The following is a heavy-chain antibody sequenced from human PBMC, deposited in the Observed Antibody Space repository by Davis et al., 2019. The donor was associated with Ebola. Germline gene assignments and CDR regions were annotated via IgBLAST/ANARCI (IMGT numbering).Heavy chain of an antibody. CDR1: GGSISSSSYY. D-gene: IGHD3-10*01. Sequence: MPSETLSLTCTVSGGSISSSSYYWGWIRQPPGKGLEWIGSIYYSGSTYYNPSLKSRVTISVDTSKNQFSLKLSSVTAADTAVYYCARGVSYYYGSGSYYKVWGQGTLVTVSS. V-gene: IGHV4-39*01. CDR2: IYYSGST. J-gene: IGHJ4*02. CDR3: ARGVSYYYGSGSYYKV.